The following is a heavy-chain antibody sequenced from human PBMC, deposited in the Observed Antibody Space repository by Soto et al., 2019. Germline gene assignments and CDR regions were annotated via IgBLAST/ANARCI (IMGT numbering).Heavy chain of an antibody. CDR1: GYSISSGYY. CDR2: IYHSGST. D-gene: IGHD3-3*01. CDR3: AREGVLRFLEWLLYFDY. J-gene: IGHJ4*02. Sequence: SETLSLTCTVSGYSISSGYYWGWIRQPPGKGLEWIGSIYHSGSTYYNPSLKSRVTISVDPSKNQFSLMLSSVTAADTAVYYCAREGVLRFLEWLLYFDYWGQGTLVTVSS. V-gene: IGHV4-38-2*02.